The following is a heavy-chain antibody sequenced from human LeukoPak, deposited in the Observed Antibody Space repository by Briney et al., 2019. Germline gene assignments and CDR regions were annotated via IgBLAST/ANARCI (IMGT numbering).Heavy chain of an antibody. CDR2: ISAYNSNT. Sequence: ASVKVSCKASGYTFTSYGISWVRQAPGQGLEWMGWISAYNSNTNYAQKLQGRVTMTTDTSTSTAYMELRSLRSDDTAVYYCARGVVAATFYYYMDVWGKGTTVTVSS. J-gene: IGHJ6*03. CDR3: ARGVVAATFYYYMDV. CDR1: GYTFTSYG. D-gene: IGHD2-15*01. V-gene: IGHV1-18*01.